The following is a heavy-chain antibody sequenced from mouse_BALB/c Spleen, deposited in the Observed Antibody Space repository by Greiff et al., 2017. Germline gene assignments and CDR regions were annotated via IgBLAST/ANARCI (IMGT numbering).Heavy chain of an antibody. V-gene: IGHV5-6-3*01. J-gene: IGHJ3*01. CDR3: TRERNGYPFAY. CDR2: INSNGGSS. Sequence: VHLVESGGGLVQPGGSLTLSCAASGFTFSSYGMSWVRQTPVKRLELVATINSNGGSSYYPDSVKGRFTIAKDIAKNTLYLQMSSLKSEDTAMYYVTRERNGYPFAYWGQGTLVTVSA. CDR1: GFTFSSYG. D-gene: IGHD2-2*01.